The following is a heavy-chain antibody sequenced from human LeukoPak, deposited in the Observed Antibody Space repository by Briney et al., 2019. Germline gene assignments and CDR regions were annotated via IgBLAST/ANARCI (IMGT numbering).Heavy chain of an antibody. J-gene: IGHJ4*02. CDR2: ISWNSGSI. D-gene: IGHD3-22*01. CDR1: GFTLDDYA. CDR3: AKDKTPYYYDSSPSDY. Sequence: GGSLRLSCAASGFTLDDYAMHWVRQAPGKGLEWVSGISWNSGSIGYADSVKGRFTISRDNAKNSLYLQMNSLRAEDTALYYCAKDKTPYYYDSSPSDYWGQGTLVTVSS. V-gene: IGHV3-9*01.